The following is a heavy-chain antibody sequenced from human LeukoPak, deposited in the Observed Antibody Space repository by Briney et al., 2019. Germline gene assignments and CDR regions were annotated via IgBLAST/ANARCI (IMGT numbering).Heavy chain of an antibody. CDR1: VYRFTAYY. Sequence: ASVKVSCKASVYRFTAYYIHWVRQAPGQGLEWMGWINPRSPGTNYAQKFQGRVTMTRDTSSSTAYMELNSLTSDDTAVYYCARDPAQSYYTDVWGIGTTATVSS. J-gene: IGHJ6*03. CDR2: INPRSPGT. CDR3: ARDPAQSYYTDV. V-gene: IGHV1-2*02.